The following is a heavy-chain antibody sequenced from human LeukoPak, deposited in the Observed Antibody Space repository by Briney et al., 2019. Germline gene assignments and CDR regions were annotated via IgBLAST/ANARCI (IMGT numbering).Heavy chain of an antibody. J-gene: IGHJ4*02. V-gene: IGHV3-23*01. D-gene: IGHD6-25*01. CDR3: AKASRQSSGWYFDY. CDR1: GFILSNYA. Sequence: PGGSLRLSCAASGFILSNYAMSWVRQAPGKGLEWVSAITGSGGNTYSADSVKGQFTISRDNSKNTLSLQMSSLRAEDTAVYYCAKASRQSSGWYFDYWGQGTLVTVSS. CDR2: ITGSGGNT.